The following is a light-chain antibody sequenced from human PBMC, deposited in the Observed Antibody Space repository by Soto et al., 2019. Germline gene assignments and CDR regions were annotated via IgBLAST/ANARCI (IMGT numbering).Light chain of an antibody. CDR1: SSDVGGYNY. J-gene: IGLJ2*01. CDR2: EVS. V-gene: IGLV2-14*01. CDR3: SSFSLSSTRLV. Sequence: SALTQPASVSGSPGQSITISCTGTSSDVGGYNYVSWYQQHPGKAPKLMIYEVSNRPSGVSNRLSGAKPGDTASLTISVLRAGYEPDNFSSSFSLSSTRLVFGGGTQLTLL.